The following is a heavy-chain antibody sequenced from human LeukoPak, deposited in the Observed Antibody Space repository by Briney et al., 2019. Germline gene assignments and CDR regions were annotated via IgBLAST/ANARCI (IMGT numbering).Heavy chain of an antibody. J-gene: IGHJ4*02. D-gene: IGHD3-22*01. V-gene: IGHV4-34*01. CDR1: GGSFSGYY. CDR2: INHSGST. CDR3: ARRPPRDRYYDSSGSLDY. Sequence: SETLSLTCAVYGGSFSGYYWSWIHQPPGKGLEWIGEINHSGSTNYNPSLKSRVTISVDTSKNQFSLKLSSVTAADTAVYYCARRPPRDRYYDSSGSLDYWGQGTLVTVSS.